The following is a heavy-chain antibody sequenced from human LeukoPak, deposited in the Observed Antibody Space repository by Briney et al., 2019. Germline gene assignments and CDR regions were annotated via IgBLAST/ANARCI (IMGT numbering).Heavy chain of an antibody. V-gene: IGHV3-23*01. Sequence: GGSLRLSCAASGFTFSSYAMSWVRQAPGKGLEWVSAISGSGGSTYHADSVKGRFTISRDNSKNTLYLQMNSLRAEDTAVYYCAKVRDDSSGYYYSYYFDYWGQGTLVTVSS. CDR1: GFTFSSYA. D-gene: IGHD3-22*01. CDR2: ISGSGGST. CDR3: AKVRDDSSGYYYSYYFDY. J-gene: IGHJ4*02.